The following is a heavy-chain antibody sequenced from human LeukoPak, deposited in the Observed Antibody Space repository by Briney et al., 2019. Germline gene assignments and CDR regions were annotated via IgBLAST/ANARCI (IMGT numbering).Heavy chain of an antibody. CDR1: GFTFSSYS. CDR3: ARVRLLWFGELLYYYYGMDV. Sequence: GGSLRLSCAASGFTFSSYSMNWVRQAPGKGLEWVSSISSSSYIYYADSVKGRFTISRDNAKNSLYLQMNSLRAEDTAVYYCARVRLLWFGELLYYYYGMDVWGQGTTVTVSS. D-gene: IGHD3-10*01. J-gene: IGHJ6*02. V-gene: IGHV3-21*01. CDR2: ISSSSYI.